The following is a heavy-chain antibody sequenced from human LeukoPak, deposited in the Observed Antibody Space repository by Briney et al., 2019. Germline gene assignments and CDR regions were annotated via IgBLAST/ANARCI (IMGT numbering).Heavy chain of an antibody. V-gene: IGHV3-7*03. CDR3: VRVEADSSGWWILNFDY. CDR1: GFRFSTYW. Sequence: GGSLRLSCAASGFRFSTYWMSWVRQAPGTGLEWVANIKQDGSEKYYVDSVKGRFTISRDNDKNLLYLQMNSLRAEDTAVYHCVRVEADSSGWWILNFDYWGQGTLDTVSS. D-gene: IGHD6-19*01. J-gene: IGHJ4*02. CDR2: IKQDGSEK.